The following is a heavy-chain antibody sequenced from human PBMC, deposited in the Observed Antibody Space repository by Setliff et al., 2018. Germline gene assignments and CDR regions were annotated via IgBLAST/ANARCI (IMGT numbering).Heavy chain of an antibody. J-gene: IGHJ4*02. CDR3: ARDQGSYGYRAFDS. D-gene: IGHD3-16*01. Sequence: PGGSLRLSCTASGFTFRKHALAWVRQAPGKGLQWVSSVSGSGMTRDYTDSVKGRFTISRDNAKSSLYLQMNSLRAEDTAVYYCARDQGSYGYRAFDSWGQGALVTVSS. V-gene: IGHV3-48*03. CDR1: GFTFRKHA. CDR2: VSGSGMTR.